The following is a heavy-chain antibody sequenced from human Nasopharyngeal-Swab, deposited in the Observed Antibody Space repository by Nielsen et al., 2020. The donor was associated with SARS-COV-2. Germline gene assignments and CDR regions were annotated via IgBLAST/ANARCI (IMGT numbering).Heavy chain of an antibody. CDR3: ARGGMVRGVIITYYYYGMDV. J-gene: IGHJ6*02. V-gene: IGHV3-48*03. CDR2: ISSSGSTI. Sequence: GESLKISCAASGFTFSSYEMNWVRQAPGKGLEWASYISSSGSTIYYADSVKGRFTISRDNAKNSLYLQMNSLRAEDTAVYYCARGGMVRGVIITYYYYGMDVWGQGTTVTVSS. CDR1: GFTFSSYE. D-gene: IGHD3-10*01.